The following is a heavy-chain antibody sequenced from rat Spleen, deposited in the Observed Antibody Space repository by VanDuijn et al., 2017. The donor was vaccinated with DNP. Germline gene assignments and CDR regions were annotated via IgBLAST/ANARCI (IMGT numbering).Heavy chain of an antibody. J-gene: IGHJ2*01. D-gene: IGHD1-4*01. CDR2: ISYDGSDT. V-gene: IGHV5-7*01. CDR1: GFNFNDHW. CDR3: AGRPPPTRGPFDY. Sequence: EVKLVESGGGLVQPGRSLKLSCAASGFNFNDHWMGWVRQAPGKGLEWVATISYDGSDTYYRDSVKGRFTISRDNAKSTLYLQMNSLRSEDTATYYCAGRPPPTRGPFDYWGQGVTVTVSS.